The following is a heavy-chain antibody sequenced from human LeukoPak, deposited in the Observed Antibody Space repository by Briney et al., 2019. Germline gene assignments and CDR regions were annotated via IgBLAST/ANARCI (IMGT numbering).Heavy chain of an antibody. CDR3: ARLTNAYCGGDCSPGAFDI. Sequence: GASVKVSCKASGYTFTSYGISWVRQAPGQGLEWMGWISANNGNTKYAQKLQGRVTMTTDTSTSTAYMELRSLRSDDTAVYYCARLTNAYCGGDCSPGAFDIWGQGTMVTVSS. J-gene: IGHJ3*02. D-gene: IGHD2-21*02. CDR1: GYTFTSYG. CDR2: ISANNGNT. V-gene: IGHV1-18*01.